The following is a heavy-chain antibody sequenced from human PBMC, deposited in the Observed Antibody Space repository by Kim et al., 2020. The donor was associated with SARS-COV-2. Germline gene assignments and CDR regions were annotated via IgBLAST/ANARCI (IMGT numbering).Heavy chain of an antibody. CDR1: GGSFSGYY. CDR3: ARDTVSNCSGGSCYVEFDY. V-gene: IGHV4-34*01. CDR2: INHSGST. J-gene: IGHJ4*02. D-gene: IGHD2-15*01. Sequence: SQTLSLTCAVYGGSFSGYYWSWIRQPPGKGLEWIGEINHSGSTNYNPTLKSRVTISVDTSKNQFSLKLSSVTAADTAVYYCARDTVSNCSGGSCYVEFDYWGQGTLVTVS.